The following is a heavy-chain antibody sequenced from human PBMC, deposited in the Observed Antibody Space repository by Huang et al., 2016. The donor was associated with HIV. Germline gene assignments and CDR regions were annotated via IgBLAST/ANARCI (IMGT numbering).Heavy chain of an antibody. CDR2: INHTGST. Sequence: QVQLQQWGAGLLKPSETLSLTCAVYGASFSNYYWSWIRQPPGKGLEGIGEINHTGSTNYNPSLKSRVTISVDTSKNQFSLKVNSVTAADTAVYYCARFMSGGGPLDYWGQGTLVTVSS. D-gene: IGHD3-16*01. CDR3: ARFMSGGGPLDY. V-gene: IGHV4-34*01. J-gene: IGHJ4*02. CDR1: GASFSNYY.